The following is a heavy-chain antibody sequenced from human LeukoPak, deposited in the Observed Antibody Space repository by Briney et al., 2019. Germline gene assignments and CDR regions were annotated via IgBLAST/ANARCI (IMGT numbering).Heavy chain of an antibody. Sequence: PSETLSLTCTVSGGSISSSSYSWGWIRQPPGKGLEWIGSIYYSGSTYYNPSLKSRVTISVDTSKNQFSLKLSSVTAADTAVYYCARHHGGIAVAWGQGTLVTVSS. V-gene: IGHV4-39*01. CDR3: ARHHGGIAVA. D-gene: IGHD6-19*01. CDR1: GGSISSSSYS. CDR2: IYYSGST. J-gene: IGHJ4*02.